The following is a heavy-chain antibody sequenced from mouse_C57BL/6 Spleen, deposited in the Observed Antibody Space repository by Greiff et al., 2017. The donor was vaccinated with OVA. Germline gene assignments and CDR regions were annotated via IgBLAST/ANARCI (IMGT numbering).Heavy chain of an antibody. CDR2: IRNKANNHAT. CDR3: TRQTTVGYYFDY. Sequence: EVKLQESGGGLVQPGGSMKLSCAASGFTFSDAWMDWVRQSPEKGLEWVAEIRNKANNHATYYAESVKGRFTISRDDSKSSVYLQMNSLRAEDTGIYYCTRQTTVGYYFDYWGQGTTLTVSS. V-gene: IGHV6-6*01. J-gene: IGHJ2*01. D-gene: IGHD1-1*01. CDR1: GFTFSDAW.